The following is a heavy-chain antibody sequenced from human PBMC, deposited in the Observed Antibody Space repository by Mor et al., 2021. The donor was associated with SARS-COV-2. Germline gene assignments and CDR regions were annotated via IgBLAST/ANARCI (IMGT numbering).Heavy chain of an antibody. D-gene: IGHD2-15*01. CDR3: ARAEAHRVGDDAFDI. V-gene: IGHV3-30*07. Sequence: RFTISRDDSKNTVYLQMNSLRVDDTAVYYCARAEAHRVGDDAFDIWGQGTMVTVS. J-gene: IGHJ3*02.